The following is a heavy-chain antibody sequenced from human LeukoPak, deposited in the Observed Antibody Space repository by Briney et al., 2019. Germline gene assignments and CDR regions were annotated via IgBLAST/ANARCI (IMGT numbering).Heavy chain of an antibody. D-gene: IGHD3-10*02. J-gene: IGHJ4*02. CDR2: INHSGST. V-gene: IGHV4-34*01. Sequence: SETLSLTCAVYGGSFSGYYWSWIRQPPGKGLEWIGEINHSGSTNYNPSLKSRVTISVDTSKNQFSLKLSSVTAADTAVYYCARAPRLFGYYFDYWGQGTLVTVSS. CDR1: GGSFSGYY. CDR3: ARAPRLFGYYFDY.